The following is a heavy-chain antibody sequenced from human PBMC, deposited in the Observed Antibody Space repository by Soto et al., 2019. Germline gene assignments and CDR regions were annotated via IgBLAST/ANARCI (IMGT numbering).Heavy chain of an antibody. Sequence: QVQLVQSGAEVKKPGASVKVSCKASGYTFTSYDINWVRQATGQGLEWMGWMNPNSGNTGYAQMFQGRVTMTTNTSISTAYMELSSLRSEDTAVYYCARERSSSKRFDPWGQGTLVTVSS. CDR2: MNPNSGNT. CDR3: ARERSSSKRFDP. CDR1: GYTFTSYD. V-gene: IGHV1-8*01. D-gene: IGHD3-16*02. J-gene: IGHJ5*02.